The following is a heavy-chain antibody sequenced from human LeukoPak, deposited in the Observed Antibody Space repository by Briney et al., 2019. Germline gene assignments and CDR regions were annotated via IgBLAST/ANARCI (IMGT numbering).Heavy chain of an antibody. CDR1: GYTFTSYG. Sequence: ASVKVSCKASGYTFTSYGISWVRQAPGQGLEWMGWFRTFNGDTNYAQNFQDRVIFTTDPSTNTAYMELRSLRSDDTAVYYCAPSSSWNPRAFDYWGQGTLVTVSS. V-gene: IGHV1-18*01. CDR3: APSSSWNPRAFDY. D-gene: IGHD6-13*01. J-gene: IGHJ4*02. CDR2: FRTFNGDT.